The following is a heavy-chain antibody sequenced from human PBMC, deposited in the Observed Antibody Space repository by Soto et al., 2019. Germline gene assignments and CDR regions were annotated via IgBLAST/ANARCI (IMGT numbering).Heavy chain of an antibody. V-gene: IGHV3-23*01. J-gene: IGHJ4*02. CDR2: ISGMEDRT. D-gene: IGHD3-10*01. CDR1: GFNLRDQA. CDR3: AKTCTGG. Sequence: GGSLRLSCTASGFNLRDQALSWVRQAPGGGLEWVSGISGMEDRTNYADFVKGRFFISKDRAKNTLNLQMNGLRDDDTAAYYCAKTCTGGWGQGTQVTVSS.